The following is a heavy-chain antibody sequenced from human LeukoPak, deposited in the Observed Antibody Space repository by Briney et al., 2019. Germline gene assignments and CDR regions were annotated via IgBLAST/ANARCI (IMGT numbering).Heavy chain of an antibody. V-gene: IGHV1-18*01. CDR3: AREDSSGHGGTDY. J-gene: IGHJ4*02. CDR2: ISAYNYNT. D-gene: IGHD6-19*01. Sequence: ASVKVSCKASGYMFTNYGISWVRQAPGQGLEWMGWISAYNYNTNYAQKFQDRVTMTTDTSTSTAYMELGSLRFDDTAVYYCAREDSSGHGGTDYWGQGTLVTVSS. CDR1: GYMFTNYG.